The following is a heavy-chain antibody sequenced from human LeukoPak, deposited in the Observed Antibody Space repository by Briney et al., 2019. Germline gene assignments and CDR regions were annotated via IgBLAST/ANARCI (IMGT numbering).Heavy chain of an antibody. V-gene: IGHV3-20*04. Sequence: PPGGSLRLSCAVSGFTFDDYGMSWVRQAPGKGLEWVSGINWNGGSTGYADSVKGRFTISRDNAKNSLYLQMNCLRAEDTALYYCARDAAGYYYDSSGYYYYYMDVWGKGTTVTVSS. J-gene: IGHJ6*03. CDR2: INWNGGST. CDR1: GFTFDDYG. CDR3: ARDAAGYYYDSSGYYYYYMDV. D-gene: IGHD3-22*01.